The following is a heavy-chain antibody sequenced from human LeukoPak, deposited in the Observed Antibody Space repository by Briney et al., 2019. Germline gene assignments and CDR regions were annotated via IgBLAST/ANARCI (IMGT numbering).Heavy chain of an antibody. Sequence: SETLSLTCTVSSGSISRGAYYWGWIRQPPGKGLEWVGSIYHSGSTFYNPSLKGRVTISVDTSKNQFYLKLTSVTAADTAVFFCAREGLGTACFDSWGQGTLVTVSS. J-gene: IGHJ4*02. CDR2: IYHSGST. CDR3: AREGLGTACFDS. CDR1: SGSISRGAYY. V-gene: IGHV4-39*07. D-gene: IGHD1-7*01.